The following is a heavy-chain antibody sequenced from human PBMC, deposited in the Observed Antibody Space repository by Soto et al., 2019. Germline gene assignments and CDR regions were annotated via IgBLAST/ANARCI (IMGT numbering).Heavy chain of an antibody. V-gene: IGHV1-69*13. Sequence: SVKVSCKASGGTFSSYAISWVRQAPGQGLEWMGGIIPIFGTANYAQKFQGRVTITADESTSTAYMELSSLRSEDTAVYYCARENYGSGSPHYYWGQGTLVTVAS. J-gene: IGHJ4*02. CDR3: ARENYGSGSPHYY. CDR2: IIPIFGTA. D-gene: IGHD3-10*01. CDR1: GGTFSSYA.